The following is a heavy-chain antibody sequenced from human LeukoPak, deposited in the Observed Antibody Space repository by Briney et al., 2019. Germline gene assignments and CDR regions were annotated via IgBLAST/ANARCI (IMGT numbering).Heavy chain of an antibody. CDR3: ARDKAPYYYGSGSYGFDY. V-gene: IGHV3-7*01. D-gene: IGHD3-10*01. CDR2: IRQDGSDK. Sequence: PGGSLRLSCAASGFTFSSYWMSWVRQAPGKGLEWVANIRQDGSDKYYVDSVKGRFTISRDNAKNSLYLQMNSLRAEDTAVYYCARDKAPYYYGSGSYGFDYWGQGTLVTVSS. J-gene: IGHJ4*02. CDR1: GFTFSSYW.